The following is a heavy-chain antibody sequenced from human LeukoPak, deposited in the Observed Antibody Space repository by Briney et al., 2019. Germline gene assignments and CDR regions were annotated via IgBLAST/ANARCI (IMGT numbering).Heavy chain of an antibody. CDR1: GFTFSSYS. D-gene: IGHD5-18*01. V-gene: IGHV3-21*01. CDR2: ISSSSSYI. CDR3: ARGTAMVRDAFDI. Sequence: GGSLRLSCAASGFTFSSYSMNWVRQAPGKGLEWVSSISSSSSYIYCADSVKGRFTISRDNAKNSLYLQMNSLRAEDTAVYYCARGTAMVRDAFDIWGQGTMVTVSS. J-gene: IGHJ3*02.